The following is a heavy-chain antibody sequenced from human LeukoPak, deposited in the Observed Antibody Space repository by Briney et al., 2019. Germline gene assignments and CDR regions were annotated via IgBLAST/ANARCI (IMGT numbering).Heavy chain of an antibody. CDR3: ARGGLQTPDY. V-gene: IGHV3-64*01. CDR1: GFTFSSYA. J-gene: IGHJ4*02. Sequence: AGGSLRLSCAASGFTFSSYAMHWVRQAPGKGLEYVSAVSSNGDSTYYANSVKGRFTISRDNSKNTLSLQMGSLRAEDMAVYYCARGGLQTPDYWGRGTLVTVSS. D-gene: IGHD5-24*01. CDR2: VSSNGDST.